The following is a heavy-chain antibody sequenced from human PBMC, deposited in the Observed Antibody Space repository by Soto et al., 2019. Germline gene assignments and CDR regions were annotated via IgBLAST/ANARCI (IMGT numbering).Heavy chain of an antibody. D-gene: IGHD6-6*01. CDR2: IIPIFGTA. V-gene: IGHV1-69*05. J-gene: IGHJ6*02. CDR3: ARDISTLRQLGGYYYYYGMDV. Sequence: SVKVSCKASGGTFSSYAISWVRQAPGQGLEWMGGIIPIFGTANYAQKFQGWVTMTRDTSISTAYMELSRLRSDDTAVYYCARDISTLRQLGGYYYYYGMDVWGQGTTVTVSS. CDR1: GGTFSSYA.